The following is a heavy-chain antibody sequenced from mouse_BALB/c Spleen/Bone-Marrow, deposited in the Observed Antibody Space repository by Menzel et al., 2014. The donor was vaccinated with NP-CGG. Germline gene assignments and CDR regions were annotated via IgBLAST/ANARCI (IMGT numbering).Heavy chain of an antibody. CDR1: GFNIKDTY. CDR3: ASHYYGSYGFAY. CDR2: IDPANGNT. Sequence: LMESGAELVKPGASVKLSCTASGFNIKDTYMHWVKQRPEQGLEWIGRIDPANGNTKYDPKFQGKATITADTSSNTAYLQLSSLTSEDTAVYYCASHYYGSYGFAYWGQGTLVTVSA. V-gene: IGHV14-3*02. D-gene: IGHD1-1*01. J-gene: IGHJ3*01.